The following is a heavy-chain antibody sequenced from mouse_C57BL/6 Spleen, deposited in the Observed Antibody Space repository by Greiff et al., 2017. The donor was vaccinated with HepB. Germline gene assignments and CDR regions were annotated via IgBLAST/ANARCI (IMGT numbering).Heavy chain of an antibody. CDR2: IDPENGDT. D-gene: IGHD1-1*01. V-gene: IGHV14-4*01. CDR1: GFNIKDYY. CDR3: TTDYCGSSYSWFAY. J-gene: IGHJ3*01. Sequence: EVKLMESGAELVRPGASVKLSCTASGFNIKDYYMHWVKQRPEQGLEWIGWIDPENGDTDYASKFQGKATITADTSSNTAYLQLSSLTSEDTAVYYCTTDYCGSSYSWFAYWGQGALVTVSA.